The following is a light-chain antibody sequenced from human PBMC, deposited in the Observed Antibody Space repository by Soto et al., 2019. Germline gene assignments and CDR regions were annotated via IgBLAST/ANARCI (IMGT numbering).Light chain of an antibody. CDR3: SSYAGSIYV. V-gene: IGLV2-8*01. CDR1: SXDVGGNNY. CDR2: EVS. Sequence: QSALTQPPSASGXXXXSVXXXCTGTSXDVGGNNYVSWYQQHPGKAPKLMIYEVSKRPSGVPDRFSGSKSGNTASLTVSGLQAEDEADYYCSSYAGSIYVFGTGTKLTVL. J-gene: IGLJ1*01.